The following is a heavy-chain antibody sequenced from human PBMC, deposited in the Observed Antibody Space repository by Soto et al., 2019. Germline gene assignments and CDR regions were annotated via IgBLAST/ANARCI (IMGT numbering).Heavy chain of an antibody. J-gene: IGHJ4*02. CDR2: MNQDGSVI. Sequence: EVQLVESGGGLVQPGGSLKLSCAASGFTFSSYLMSWVRQAPGKGLEWVANMNQDGSVIYYVDSVRGRFTISRDNAENSLDLQMNSLRAEDTAVYYCARGRSLLWFGEPRGQGTLVTVSS. V-gene: IGHV3-7*01. D-gene: IGHD3-10*01. CDR1: GFTFSSYL. CDR3: ARGRSLLWFGEP.